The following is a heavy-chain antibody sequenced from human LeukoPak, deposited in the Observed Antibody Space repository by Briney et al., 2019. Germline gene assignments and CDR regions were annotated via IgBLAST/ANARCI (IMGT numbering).Heavy chain of an antibody. Sequence: GGSLRLSCAASGFTFSSYWMSWVRQAPGTGLEWVAHIKQDGSEKYYVDSVKGRFTISRDKAKNSRYLQMNSLRAEDTAVYYCARAPKYCSGGSCYLSYWGQGTLVTVSS. D-gene: IGHD2-15*01. CDR2: IKQDGSEK. CDR3: ARAPKYCSGGSCYLSY. V-gene: IGHV3-7*01. CDR1: GFTFSSYW. J-gene: IGHJ4*02.